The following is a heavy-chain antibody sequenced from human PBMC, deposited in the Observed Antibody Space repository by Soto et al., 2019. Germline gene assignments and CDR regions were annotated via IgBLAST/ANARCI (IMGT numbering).Heavy chain of an antibody. CDR3: ARYTHDSGNY. Sequence: PGGSLRRSCAASGFTFSSYGMHWVRQAPGKGLECVATIPQDGSQKYYVDSVKGRFTISRDNAKASLYLQMNSLRVEDTAVYYCARYTHDSGNYWGQGALVTVSS. V-gene: IGHV3-7*01. CDR2: IPQDGSQK. D-gene: IGHD3-3*01. CDR1: GFTFSSYG. J-gene: IGHJ4*02.